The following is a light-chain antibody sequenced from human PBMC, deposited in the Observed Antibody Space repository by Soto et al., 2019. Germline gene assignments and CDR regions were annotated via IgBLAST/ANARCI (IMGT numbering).Light chain of an antibody. CDR3: QQYDNLPT. CDR1: QDISNY. J-gene: IGKJ5*01. V-gene: IGKV1-33*01. Sequence: DIQMTQSPSSLSASVGDRVTITCQASQDISNYLNWYQQKPGKAPKLLIYDASNLETGVPSRFSGSGSGTDFTFTISSLQPEDIATYCCQQYDNLPTCGPGTRLEIK. CDR2: DAS.